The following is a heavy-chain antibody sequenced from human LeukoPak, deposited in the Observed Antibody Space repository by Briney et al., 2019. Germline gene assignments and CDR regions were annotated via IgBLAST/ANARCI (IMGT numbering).Heavy chain of an antibody. Sequence: GGSLRLSCAASGFTFSSYAMSWVRQAPGKGLEWVSGISGSGDSTYYADSVKGRFTISRDNSKNTLYLQMNSLRAEDTAVYYCAKVIPGGFYSSSWYAGYFDYWGQGTLVTVSS. D-gene: IGHD6-13*01. CDR1: GFTFSSYA. CDR3: AKVIPGGFYSSSWYAGYFDY. V-gene: IGHV3-23*01. CDR2: ISGSGDST. J-gene: IGHJ4*02.